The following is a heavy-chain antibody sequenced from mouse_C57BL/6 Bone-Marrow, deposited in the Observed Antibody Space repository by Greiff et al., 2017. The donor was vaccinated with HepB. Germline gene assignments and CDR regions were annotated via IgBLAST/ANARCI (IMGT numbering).Heavy chain of an antibody. CDR1: GYTFTSYD. V-gene: IGHV1-85*01. CDR3: ARRYYSNYYAMDY. D-gene: IGHD2-5*01. J-gene: IGHJ4*01. CDR2: IYPRDGST. Sequence: VQLQESGPELVKPGASVKLSCKASGYTFTSYDINWVKQRPGQGLEWIGWIYPRDGSTKYNEKFKGKATLTVDTSSSTAYMELHSLTSEDSAVYFCARRYYSNYYAMDYWGQGTSVTVSS.